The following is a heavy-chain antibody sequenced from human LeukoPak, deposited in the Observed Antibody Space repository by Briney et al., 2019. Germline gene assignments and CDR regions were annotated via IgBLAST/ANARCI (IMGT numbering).Heavy chain of an antibody. J-gene: IGHJ5*02. CDR2: INPNIGGT. CDR1: GYTFTGYY. CDR3: AREGYCSSTSCYDETGNWFDP. V-gene: IGHV1-2*02. D-gene: IGHD2-2*01. Sequence: ASVKVSCKASGYTFTGYYMHWVRQAPGQGREWMGWINPNIGGTNYTQKFQGRVTMTRDTSISTAYMELGRLRSDDTAVYYGAREGYCSSTSCYDETGNWFDPWGQGTLVTVSS.